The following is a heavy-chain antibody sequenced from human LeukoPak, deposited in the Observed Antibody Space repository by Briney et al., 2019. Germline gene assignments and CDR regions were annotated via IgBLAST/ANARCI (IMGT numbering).Heavy chain of an antibody. CDR2: ISAYNGNT. Sequence: ASVKVSCKASGYTFTSYGISWVRQAPGQGLEWMGWISAYNGNTNYAQKLQGRVTMTTDTSTSTAYMELRSLRSDDTAVYYCARPGYYGSGSLDAFDIWGQGTMVTVSS. CDR3: ARPGYYGSGSLDAFDI. V-gene: IGHV1-18*01. J-gene: IGHJ3*02. CDR1: GYTFTSYG. D-gene: IGHD3-10*01.